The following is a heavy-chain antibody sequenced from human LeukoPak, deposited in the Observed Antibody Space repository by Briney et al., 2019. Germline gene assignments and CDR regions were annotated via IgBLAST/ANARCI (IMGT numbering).Heavy chain of an antibody. V-gene: IGHV1-69*05. D-gene: IGHD3-9*01. Sequence: GASVKVSCKASGVTFTSYAISWVRQAPGQGLEWMGRIIPIFGTANYAQKFQGRVTITTDESTSTAYMELSSLRSEDTAVYYCARGPRYYDIVTGYYSARAGPAGYNGFDPWGQGTLVTVSS. J-gene: IGHJ5*02. CDR2: IIPIFGTA. CDR1: GVTFTSYA. CDR3: ARGPRYYDIVTGYYSARAGPAGYNGFDP.